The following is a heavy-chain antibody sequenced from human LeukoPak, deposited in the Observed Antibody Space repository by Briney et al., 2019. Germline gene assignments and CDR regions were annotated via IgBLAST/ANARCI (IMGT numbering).Heavy chain of an antibody. V-gene: IGHV4-34*01. CDR3: ASRTGDSSGSNPSLFDY. D-gene: IGHD3-22*01. CDR1: GGSFSGYY. J-gene: IGHJ4*02. CDR2: INHSGST. Sequence: SETLSLTCAVYGGSFSGYYWSWIRQPPGKGLEWIGEINHSGSTYYNPSLKSRVTISVDTSKNQFSLKLSSVTAADTAVYYCASRTGDSSGSNPSLFDYWGQGTLVTVSS.